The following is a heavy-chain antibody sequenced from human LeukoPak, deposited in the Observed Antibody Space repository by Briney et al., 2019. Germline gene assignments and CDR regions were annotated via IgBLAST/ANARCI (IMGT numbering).Heavy chain of an antibody. V-gene: IGHV4-4*07. CDR1: GGSISSYY. Sequence: SETLSLTCTVSGGSISSYYWSWIRQPAGKGLEWLGRIYTSGSTNYNPSLKSRVTMSVDTSKNQFSLKLSSVTAADTAVYYCARAHYYYGSGGYYYYMDVWGKGTTVTISS. D-gene: IGHD3-10*01. CDR2: IYTSGST. J-gene: IGHJ6*03. CDR3: ARAHYYYGSGGYYYYMDV.